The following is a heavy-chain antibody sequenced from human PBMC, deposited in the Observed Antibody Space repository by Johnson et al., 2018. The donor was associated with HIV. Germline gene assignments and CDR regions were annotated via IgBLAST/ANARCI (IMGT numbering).Heavy chain of an antibody. J-gene: IGHJ3*02. V-gene: IGHV3-20*04. CDR2: INWSGGST. CDR3: ARGVRNSYGYLLGTFDI. D-gene: IGHD5-18*01. Sequence: LLVESGGGLVQPGGSLRVSCAASGFTFSSYAMSWVRQAPGKGLEWVSGINWSGGSTGYADSMKGRFTISRDNARNSLYLQMNSLRREDTAVYYCARGVRNSYGYLLGTFDIWGQGTMVTVSS. CDR1: GFTFSSYA.